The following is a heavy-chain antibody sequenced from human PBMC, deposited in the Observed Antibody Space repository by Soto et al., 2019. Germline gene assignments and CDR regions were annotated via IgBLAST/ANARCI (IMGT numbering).Heavy chain of an antibody. CDR3: ARREYYYDSSGYYYDAFDI. J-gene: IGHJ3*02. D-gene: IGHD3-22*01. V-gene: IGHV1-8*01. CDR1: GYTFTSYD. Sequence: ASVKVSCKASGYTFTSYDISWVRQATGQGLEWMGWMNPNSGNTGYAQKFQGRVTMTRNTSISTAYMELSSLRSEDTAVYYCARREYYYDSSGYYYDAFDIWGQGTMVTVSS. CDR2: MNPNSGNT.